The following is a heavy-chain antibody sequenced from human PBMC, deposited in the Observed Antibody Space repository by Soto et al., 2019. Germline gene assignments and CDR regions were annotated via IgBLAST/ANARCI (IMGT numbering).Heavy chain of an antibody. CDR3: ARGRKSIAARRVSSHFDY. D-gene: IGHD6-6*01. CDR1: GFTFSSYA. Sequence: QPGGSLRLSCAASGFTFSSYAMHWVRQAPGKGLEWVAVISYDGSNKYYADSVKGRFTISRDNSKNTLYLQMNSLRAEDTAVYYCARGRKSIAARRVSSHFDYWGQGTLVTVSS. J-gene: IGHJ4*02. V-gene: IGHV3-30-3*01. CDR2: ISYDGSNK.